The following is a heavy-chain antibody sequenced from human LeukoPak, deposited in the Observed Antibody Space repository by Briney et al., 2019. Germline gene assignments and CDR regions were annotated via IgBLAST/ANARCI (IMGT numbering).Heavy chain of an antibody. D-gene: IGHD1-26*01. CDR3: ARVGATTNNWFDP. CDR2: INPNSGGT. V-gene: IGHV1-2*02. CDR1: GYTFTGYY. J-gene: IGHJ5*02. Sequence: ASVKVSCKASGYTFTGYYMHWVRQAPGQGLEWMGWINPNSGGTNYAQKFQGRATMTRDTSISTAYMELSRLRSDDTAVYYCARVGATTNNWFDPWGQGTLVTVSS.